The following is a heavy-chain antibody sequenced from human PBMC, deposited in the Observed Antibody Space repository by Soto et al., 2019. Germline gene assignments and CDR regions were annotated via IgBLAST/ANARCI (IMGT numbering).Heavy chain of an antibody. CDR3: AKDDTSGPFDY. CDR1: GFIFSIYA. Sequence: QVQLGESGGGVVQPGRSLRLSCAASGFIFSIYAMHWVRQAPGKGLEWVAVIAYDGSNKYYADSVKGRFIISRDNSKNTLYLQMNSLRTEDTAVYYCAKDDTSGPFDYWGQGTLVTVS. J-gene: IGHJ4*02. V-gene: IGHV3-30*18. CDR2: IAYDGSNK. D-gene: IGHD3-22*01.